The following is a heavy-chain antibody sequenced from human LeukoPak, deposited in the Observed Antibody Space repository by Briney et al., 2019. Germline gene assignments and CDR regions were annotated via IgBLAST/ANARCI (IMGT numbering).Heavy chain of an antibody. CDR2: IKKDGSEK. CDR3: ARDLYRIVVVPHYFDY. CDR1: GFTFSSYG. J-gene: IGHJ4*02. V-gene: IGHV3-7*01. D-gene: IGHD3-22*01. Sequence: GGSLRLSCAASGFTFSSYGMSWVRQAPGKGLEWVANIKKDGSEKYYVDSVKGRFTIARDNAKNSLYLQMNSLRAEDTAVYYCARDLYRIVVVPHYFDYWGQGTLVTVSS.